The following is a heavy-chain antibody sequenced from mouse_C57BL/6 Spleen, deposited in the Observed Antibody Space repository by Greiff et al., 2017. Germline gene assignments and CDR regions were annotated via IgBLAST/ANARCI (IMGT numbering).Heavy chain of an antibody. CDR2: INPSNGGT. Sequence: QVQLLQSGTELVQPGASVKLSCEASGYTFTCYWMYWVMQRPGQGLEWIGNINPSNGGTNYNEKFKSKATMTVDKSSSTTYMQLSSLTSEDSAVYYCAREGNYCDSAWFAYWGKGTLVTVSA. V-gene: IGHV1-53*01. D-gene: IGHD1-1*01. CDR3: AREGNYCDSAWFAY. J-gene: IGHJ3*01. CDR1: GYTFTCYW.